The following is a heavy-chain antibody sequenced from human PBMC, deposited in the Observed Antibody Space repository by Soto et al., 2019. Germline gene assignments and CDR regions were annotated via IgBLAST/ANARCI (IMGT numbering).Heavy chain of an antibody. D-gene: IGHD1-26*01. CDR3: AREAVGAYDY. J-gene: IGHJ4*02. CDR1: GYTFSSYS. CDR2: ISSSSSYI. Sequence: VPLVQSGAEVKKPGASVKVSCKASGYTFSSYSMNWVRQAPGKGLEWVSSISSSSSYIYYADSAKGRFTISRDNAKNSLYLQMNSLRAEDTAVYYCAREAVGAYDYWGQGTLVTVSS. V-gene: IGHV3-21*01.